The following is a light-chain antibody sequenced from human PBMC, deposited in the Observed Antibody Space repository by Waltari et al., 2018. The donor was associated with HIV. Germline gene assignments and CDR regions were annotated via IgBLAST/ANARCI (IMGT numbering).Light chain of an antibody. V-gene: IGKV3-15*01. J-gene: IGKJ5*01. CDR3: QQYDNWPPIT. CDR2: GAS. Sequence: EIVMTQSPATLSVSPGERATLSCRASQSVRRNLAWYQQRPGQAHRHLLSGASTRATGVSARFSGSGSWTDFTLTISSLQSEDFAVYYCQQYDNWPPITLGQGTRLEIK. CDR1: QSVRRN.